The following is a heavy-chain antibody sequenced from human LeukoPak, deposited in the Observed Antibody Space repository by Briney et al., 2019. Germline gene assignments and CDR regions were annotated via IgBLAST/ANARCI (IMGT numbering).Heavy chain of an antibody. CDR3: AKDASRYCSSTSCYSPMDY. V-gene: IGHV3-9*03. CDR2: IRWNSGSI. D-gene: IGHD2-2*01. CDR1: GFTFDDYA. Sequence: PGRSLRLSCAASGFTFDDYAMHWVRQAPGKGLEWVSGIRWNSGSIGYADSVKGRFTISRDKAKNSLYLQMNSLRAEDMALYYCAKDASRYCSSTSCYSPMDYWGQGTLVTVSS. J-gene: IGHJ4*02.